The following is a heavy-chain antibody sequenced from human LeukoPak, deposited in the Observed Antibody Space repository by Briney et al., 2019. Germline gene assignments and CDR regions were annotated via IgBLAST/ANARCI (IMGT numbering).Heavy chain of an antibody. D-gene: IGHD1-26*01. CDR3: ARDLALSRRILGATTRDY. J-gene: IGHJ4*02. V-gene: IGHV1-2*02. CDR1: GYTFTGYY. Sequence: ASVKVSCKASGYTFTGYYMHWVRQAPGQGLEWMGWINPNSGGTNYAQKFQGRVTMTRDTSISTAYMEVSRLRSDDTAVYYCARDLALSRRILGATTRDYWGQGTLVTVSS. CDR2: INPNSGGT.